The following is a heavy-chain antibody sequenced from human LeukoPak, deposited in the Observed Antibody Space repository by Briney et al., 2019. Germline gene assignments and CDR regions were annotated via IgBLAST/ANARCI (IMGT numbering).Heavy chain of an antibody. J-gene: IGHJ4*02. CDR1: GYTFTGYY. CDR3: ARDGYNSAFDY. D-gene: IGHD5-24*01. CDR2: INPSGGST. V-gene: IGHV1-46*01. Sequence: ASVKVSCKASGYTFTGYYMHWVRQAPGQGLEWMGIINPSGGSTSYAQKFQGRVTMTRDMSTSTVYMELSSLRSEDTAVYYCARDGYNSAFDYWGQGTLVTVSS.